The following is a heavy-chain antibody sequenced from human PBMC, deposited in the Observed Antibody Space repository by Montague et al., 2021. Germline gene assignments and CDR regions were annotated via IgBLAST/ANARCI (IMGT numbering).Heavy chain of an antibody. CDR2: VFYSGAT. Sequence: SECLSLACSVSGDSINGWYWSWIRQPPGKGLEWIGSVFYSGATNYNPSLKSRVTMSADTSKNQVSLKVNSVTAADTAVYYCARQGFYESGGFFIWGLGTLVTVSS. CDR3: ARQGFYESGGFFI. CDR1: GDSINGWY. J-gene: IGHJ4*02. D-gene: IGHD3-22*01. V-gene: IGHV4-59*01.